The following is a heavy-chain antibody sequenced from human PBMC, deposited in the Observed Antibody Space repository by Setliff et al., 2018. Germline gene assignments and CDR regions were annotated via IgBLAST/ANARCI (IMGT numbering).Heavy chain of an antibody. CDR2: IKSRTDGGTA. D-gene: IGHD2-8*01. V-gene: IGHV3-15*01. J-gene: IGHJ3*01. CDR1: GFTFSNAW. CDR3: VHNADFIGTFNT. Sequence: GSLRLSCAASGFTFSNAWMSWVRQAPGKGLEWVGRIKSRTDGGTADYVVPVKGRFTISRDDSKNTVYLQMSSLKIEDTAVYYCVHNADFIGTFNTWGQGTMVTVSS.